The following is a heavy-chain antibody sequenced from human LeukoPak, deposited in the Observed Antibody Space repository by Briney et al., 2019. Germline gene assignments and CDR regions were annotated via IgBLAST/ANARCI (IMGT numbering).Heavy chain of an antibody. J-gene: IGHJ4*02. V-gene: IGHV3-53*01. CDR2: RYRYCRT. CDR3: ARGVEPLAANTLAF. Sequence: GWSLTLSFVCSGLTVITNDMTGVRQAPAKGREWVAVRYRYCRTKYADSVQGRFTISRDNSKNPLYLEMTSLSPDDTAVYYCARGVEPLAANTLAFWEQGTLVTVSS. CDR1: GLTVITND. D-gene: IGHD1-14*01.